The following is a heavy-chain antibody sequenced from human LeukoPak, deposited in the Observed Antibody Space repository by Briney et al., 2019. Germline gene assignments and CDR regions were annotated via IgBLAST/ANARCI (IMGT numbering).Heavy chain of an antibody. D-gene: IGHD1-26*01. CDR1: GGSISSYY. Sequence: SETLSLTCTVSGGSISSYYWNWIRQPPGKGLEWIGYIYYSGSTNYNPSLKSRVTISVDTSKNQFSLKLSSVTAADTAVYYCTDSLVGATSDAFDIWGQGTMVTVSS. CDR3: TDSLVGATSDAFDI. CDR2: IYYSGST. V-gene: IGHV4-59*12. J-gene: IGHJ3*02.